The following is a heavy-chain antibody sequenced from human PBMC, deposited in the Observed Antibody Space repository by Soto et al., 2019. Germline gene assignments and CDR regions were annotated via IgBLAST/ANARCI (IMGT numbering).Heavy chain of an antibody. CDR3: ARGAVGYSRTMARRGYYYYYMDV. CDR2: IYYSGST. Sequence: ASETLSLTCTVSGGSISSYYWSWIRQPPGKGLEWIGYIYYSGSTNYNPSLKSRVTISVDTSKNQFSLKLSSVTAADTAVYYCARGAVGYSRTMARRGYYYYYMDVWGKGTTVTVSS. D-gene: IGHD6-13*01. CDR1: GGSISSYY. J-gene: IGHJ6*03. V-gene: IGHV4-59*08.